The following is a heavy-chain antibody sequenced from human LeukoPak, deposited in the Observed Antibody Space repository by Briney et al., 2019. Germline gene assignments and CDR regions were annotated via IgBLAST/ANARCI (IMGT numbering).Heavy chain of an antibody. CDR2: IKQDGSEK. CDR3: AREIAAAGTALDY. V-gene: IGHV3-7*01. CDR1: GFTFGSYW. Sequence: GGSLRLSCAASGFTFGSYWMSWVRQAPGKGLEWVANIKQDGSEKYYVDSVKGRFTTSRDNAKNSLYLQMNSLRAEDTAVYYCAREIAAAGTALDYWGQGTLVTVSS. D-gene: IGHD6-13*01. J-gene: IGHJ4*02.